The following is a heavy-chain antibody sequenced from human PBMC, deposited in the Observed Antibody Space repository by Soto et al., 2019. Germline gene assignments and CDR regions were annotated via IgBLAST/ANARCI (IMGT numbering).Heavy chain of an antibody. CDR2: IYYSGST. Sequence: SETLSLTCTVSGGSISSGGYYWSWIRQHPGKGLEWIGYIYYSGSTYYNPSLKSRVTISVDTSKNQFSLKLSSVTAADTAVYYCAREARPDYDYVWGTYSYYYYGMDVWGQGNTVPVSS. D-gene: IGHD3-16*01. CDR3: AREARPDYDYVWGTYSYYYYGMDV. V-gene: IGHV4-31*03. CDR1: GGSISSGGYY. J-gene: IGHJ6*02.